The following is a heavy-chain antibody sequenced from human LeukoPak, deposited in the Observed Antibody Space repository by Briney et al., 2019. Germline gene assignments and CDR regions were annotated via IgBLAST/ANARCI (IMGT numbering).Heavy chain of an antibody. CDR1: GFTFSSYA. CDR3: AKGDSGYCSSISCYLDY. CDR2: ISYDGNNK. D-gene: IGHD2-2*01. Sequence: PGGSLRLSCVASGFTFSSYAMHWVRQAPGKGLEWVAVISYDGNNKYSADSVRGRFTISRDNSKNTLYLQMDSLRAEDTALYYCAKGDSGYCSSISCYLDYWGQGTLVTVSS. V-gene: IGHV3-30*04. J-gene: IGHJ4*02.